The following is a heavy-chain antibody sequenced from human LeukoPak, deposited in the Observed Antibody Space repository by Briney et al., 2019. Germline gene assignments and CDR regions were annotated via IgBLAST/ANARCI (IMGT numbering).Heavy chain of an antibody. J-gene: IGHJ1*01. CDR1: GFTFGSYW. Sequence: GGSLRLSCAASGFTFGSYWMSWVRQAPGKGLEWVAVISSDGGNKNYADSVKGRFTISRDNSKNTLYLQMNSLRAEDTAVYYCATYSSLNRREFQYWGQGTLLTVSS. D-gene: IGHD3-22*01. CDR2: ISSDGGNK. CDR3: ATYSSLNRREFQY. V-gene: IGHV3-30*03.